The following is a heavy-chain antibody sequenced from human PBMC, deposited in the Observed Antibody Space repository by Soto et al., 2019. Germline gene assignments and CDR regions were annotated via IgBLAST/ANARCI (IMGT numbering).Heavy chain of an antibody. CDR3: TTAATTVTTIDY. J-gene: IGHJ4*02. CDR2: IKRNADGGTA. CDR1: GFTFSNAW. D-gene: IGHD4-17*01. Sequence: EVQLVESGGGLVKPGGSLRLSCAASGFTFSNAWMSWVRQAPGKGLEWVGRIKRNADGGTADYAAPVKGRFTISRDDSKNTLYLQMNSLKTEDTAMYYCTTAATTVTTIDYWGQGTLVTVSS. V-gene: IGHV3-15*01.